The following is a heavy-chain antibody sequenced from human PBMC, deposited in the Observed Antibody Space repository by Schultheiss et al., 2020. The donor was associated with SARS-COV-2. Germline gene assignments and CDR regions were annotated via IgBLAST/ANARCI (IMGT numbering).Heavy chain of an antibody. CDR3: ARGDSGSYLNFDY. Sequence: SETLSLTCAVSGGSISSSSYYWGWIRQPPGKGLEWIGSIYTSGSTNYNPSLKSRVTISVDTSKNQFSLKLSSVTAADTAVYYCARGDSGSYLNFDYWGQGTLVTVSS. V-gene: IGHV4-39*07. J-gene: IGHJ4*02. CDR2: IYTSGST. CDR1: GGSISSSSYY. D-gene: IGHD1-26*01.